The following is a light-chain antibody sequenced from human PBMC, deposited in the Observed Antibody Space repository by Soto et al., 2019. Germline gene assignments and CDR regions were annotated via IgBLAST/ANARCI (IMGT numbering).Light chain of an antibody. J-gene: IGLJ2*01. CDR1: SSNNGSNT. CDR3: AAWDDSLNGVV. V-gene: IGLV1-44*01. Sequence: QPVLTQPPSASGTPGQRVTISCSGSSSNNGSNTVNWYQQLPGTAPKLLIYSNNQRPSGVPDRFSGSKSGTSASLATSGLQSEDEADYYCAAWDDSLNGVVFGGGTQLPVL. CDR2: SNN.